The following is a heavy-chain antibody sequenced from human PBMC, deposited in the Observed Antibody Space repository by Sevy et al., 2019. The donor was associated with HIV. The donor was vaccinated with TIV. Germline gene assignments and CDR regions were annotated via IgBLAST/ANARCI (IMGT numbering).Heavy chain of an antibody. V-gene: IGHV3-30-3*01. Sequence: GGSLRLSCAASGITFSSHAMHWVRQAPGKGLEWVTIISYDGSNKYYADSVKGRFTISRDNSKNTLYLQMNSLRAEDTAVYYCARADYGDYSGEFHYWGQGTLVTVSS. J-gene: IGHJ4*02. CDR3: ARADYGDYSGEFHY. CDR2: ISYDGSNK. CDR1: GITFSSHA. D-gene: IGHD4-17*01.